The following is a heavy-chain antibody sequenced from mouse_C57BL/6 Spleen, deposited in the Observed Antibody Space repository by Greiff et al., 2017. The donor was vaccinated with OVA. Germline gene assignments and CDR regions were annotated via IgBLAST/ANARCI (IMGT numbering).Heavy chain of an antibody. CDR1: GYTFTSYW. D-gene: IGHD2-1*01. CDR3: ARRPLYSWYFDV. Sequence: QVQLQQSGAELVKPGASVKLSCKASGYTFTSYWMQWVKQRPGQGLEWIGEIDPSDSYTNYNQKFKGKATLTVDTSSSTAYMQLSSLTSEDSAVYYCARRPLYSWYFDVWGTGTTVTVSS. J-gene: IGHJ1*03. CDR2: IDPSDSYT. V-gene: IGHV1-50*01.